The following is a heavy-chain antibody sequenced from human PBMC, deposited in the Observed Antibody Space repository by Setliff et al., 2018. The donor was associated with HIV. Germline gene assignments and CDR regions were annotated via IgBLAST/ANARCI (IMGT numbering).Heavy chain of an antibody. Sequence: GSLRLSCAVSGFFFRDHYMSWIRQAPGKGLERVSYISFSGNTIYYRDSVRGRFTIARDNARNSLYLQMNSLKADDTAVYYCARAKIGPAGDRTYYYGMDVWGQGTTVTVSS. V-gene: IGHV3-11*01. CDR3: ARAKIGPAGDRTYYYGMDV. D-gene: IGHD4-17*01. J-gene: IGHJ6*02. CDR1: GFFFRDHY. CDR2: ISFSGNTI.